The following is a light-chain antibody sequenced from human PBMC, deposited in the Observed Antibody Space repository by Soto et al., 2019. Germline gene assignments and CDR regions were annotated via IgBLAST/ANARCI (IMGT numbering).Light chain of an antibody. CDR1: SREVCGYTY. CDR2: DVS. V-gene: IGLV2-14*03. J-gene: IGLJ1*01. Sequence: YTLTPPAHVSWASGKVATISFTGTSREVCGYTYVSWYQHHPGKAPKLIIYDVSNRPSGVSNPFSGSKSGNTASLTISGLQPEDEADYYCSSYTTSNTRQIVFGTGTKVTVL. CDR3: SSYTTSNTRQIV.